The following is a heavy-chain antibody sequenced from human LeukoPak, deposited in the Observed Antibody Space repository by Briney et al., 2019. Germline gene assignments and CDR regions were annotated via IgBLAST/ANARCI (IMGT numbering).Heavy chain of an antibody. D-gene: IGHD2-21*02. CDR2: ISAYNGNT. V-gene: IGHV1-18*01. J-gene: IGHJ6*02. CDR1: GYTFTSYG. CDR3: ARVGYCGGDCYSGIYYYYYGMDV. Sequence: VASVKVSWKASGYTFTSYGISWVRQAPGQGLEWMGWISAYNGNTNYAQKLQGRVTMTTDTSTSTAYMELRSLRSDDTAVYYCARVGYCGGDCYSGIYYYYYGMDVWGQGTTVTVSS.